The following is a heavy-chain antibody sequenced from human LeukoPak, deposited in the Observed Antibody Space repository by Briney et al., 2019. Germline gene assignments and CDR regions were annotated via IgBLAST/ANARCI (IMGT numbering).Heavy chain of an antibody. CDR1: GGTFSSYA. V-gene: IGHV1-69*05. D-gene: IGHD3-10*01. CDR2: IIPIFGTP. CDR3: ARDGHGFGETYFDS. Sequence: SVKVSCKASGGTFSSYAISWVRQAPGQGLEWMGGIIPIFGTPKYAQKFQGRATITTDESTTTVYMELNSLRSEDTAVYYCARDGHGFGETYFDSWGQGTPVTVSS. J-gene: IGHJ4*02.